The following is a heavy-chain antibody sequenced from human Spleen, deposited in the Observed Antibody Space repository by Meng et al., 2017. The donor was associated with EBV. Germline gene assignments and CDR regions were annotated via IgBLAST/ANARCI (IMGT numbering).Heavy chain of an antibody. D-gene: IGHD3-10*01. CDR2: IHYIGST. J-gene: IGHJ4*02. V-gene: IGHV4-30-4*01. CDR1: GGSISNGVYY. Sequence: QLQGSGPGLVNPSQPLSFTCAVSGGSISNGVYYWSWIRQSPRKGLEWIGYIHYIGSTYYNPSLKSRVSISVDTSKNQFSLRLSSVTAADTAMYFCARTQNYYDSGLFPRGPFFDYWGQGALVTVSS. CDR3: ARTQNYYDSGLFPRGPFFDY.